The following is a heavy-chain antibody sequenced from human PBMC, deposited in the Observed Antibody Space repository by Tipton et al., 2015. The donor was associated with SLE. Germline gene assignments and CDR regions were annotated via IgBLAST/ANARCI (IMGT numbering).Heavy chain of an antibody. CDR2: ISSSSSYI. CDR1: GFTFSSYS. Sequence: GSLRLSCAASGFTFSSYSMNWVRQAPGKGLEWVSSISSSSSYIYYADSVKGRFTISRDNAKNSLYLQMNSLRAEDTAVYYCAKGWYSSGWYDYWGQGTLVTVSS. D-gene: IGHD6-19*01. CDR3: AKGWYSSGWYDY. J-gene: IGHJ4*02. V-gene: IGHV3-21*01.